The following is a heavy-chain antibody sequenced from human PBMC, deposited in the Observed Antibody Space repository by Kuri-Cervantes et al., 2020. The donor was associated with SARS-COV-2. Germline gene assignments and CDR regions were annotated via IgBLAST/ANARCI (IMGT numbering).Heavy chain of an antibody. V-gene: IGHV3-73*01. CDR2: IRSKANSYAT. CDR1: GFTFSGSA. CDR3: AKDQGAALDY. D-gene: IGHD1-26*01. Sequence: GESLKISCAASGFTFSGSAMHWVRQASGKGLEWVGRIRSKANSYATAYAASVKGRFTISRDDSKNTAYLQMNSLRAEDTAVYYCAKDQGAALDYWGQGTLVTVSS. J-gene: IGHJ4*02.